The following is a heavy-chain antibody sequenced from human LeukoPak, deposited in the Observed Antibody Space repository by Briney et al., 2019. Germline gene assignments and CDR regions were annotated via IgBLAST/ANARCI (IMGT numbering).Heavy chain of an antibody. J-gene: IGHJ4*02. CDR1: GFSFSSYS. D-gene: IGHD5-24*01. Sequence: PGGSLRLSCAASGFSFSSYSMNWVRQAPGKGLEWVSLISGDGGSTYYADSVKGRFTISRDNSKNSLYLQMNSLRTEDTALYYCAKDGDGYNLYFDYWGQGTLVTVSS. CDR2: ISGDGGST. CDR3: AKDGDGYNLYFDY. V-gene: IGHV3-43*02.